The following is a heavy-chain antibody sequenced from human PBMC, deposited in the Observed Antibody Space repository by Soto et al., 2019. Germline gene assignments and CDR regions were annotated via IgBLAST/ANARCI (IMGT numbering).Heavy chain of an antibody. Sequence: EVQLAESGGGLIQPGGSLSLYCVASGFTVNSHYLCCVRQGPGKGLAWVSVIYKGGGTFYADSVKGRFTISRDNSKNTGFLQMDSLRAENTAVDYCAITRDRRTSYDFGYLGQGTPVTVSS. J-gene: IGHJ4*02. CDR2: IYKGGGT. V-gene: IGHV3-53*01. CDR1: GFTVNSHY. D-gene: IGHD3-16*01. CDR3: AITRDRRTSYDFGY.